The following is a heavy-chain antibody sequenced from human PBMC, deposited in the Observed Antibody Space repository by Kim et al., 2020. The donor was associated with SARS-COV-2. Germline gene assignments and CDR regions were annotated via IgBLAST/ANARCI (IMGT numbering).Heavy chain of an antibody. CDR1: GGTFSSYA. CDR3: AQSIAARPVDWFDP. J-gene: IGHJ5*02. V-gene: IGHV1-69*13. CDR2: IIPIFGTA. Sequence: SVKVSCKASGGTFSSYAISWVRQAPGQGLEWMGGIIPIFGTANYAQKFQGRVTITADESTSTAYMELSSLRSEDTAVYYCAQSIAARPVDWFDPWGQGTLVTVSS. D-gene: IGHD6-6*01.